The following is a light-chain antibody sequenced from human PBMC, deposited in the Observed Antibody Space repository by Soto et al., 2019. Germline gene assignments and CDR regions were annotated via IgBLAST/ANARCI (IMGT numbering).Light chain of an antibody. CDR2: DAS. J-gene: IGKJ4*01. V-gene: IGKV3-11*01. CDR1: QSVSSY. Sequence: EIVLTQSPATLSLSPGERATLSCRASQSVSSYLAWYQQKPGQAPRLLIYDASNRATGIPARFSGSGSGTDFTLTISSLEPEDFAVYYGQQRSNWPPLTFCGGTKVEIK. CDR3: QQRSNWPPLT.